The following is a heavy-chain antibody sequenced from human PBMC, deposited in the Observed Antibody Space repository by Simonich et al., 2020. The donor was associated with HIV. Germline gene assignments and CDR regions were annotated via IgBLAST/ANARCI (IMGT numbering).Heavy chain of an antibody. Sequence: QVQLVESGGGVVQPGRSLRLSCAASGFTFSSYGMHWVRQAPGKGLEWLAVLWYDGNNKYYADSVKGRFTISRDNSKNTLYLQMNSLRAEDTAVYYCARDLSGAFDYWGQGTLVTVSS. V-gene: IGHV3-33*01. D-gene: IGHD3-10*01. CDR3: ARDLSGAFDY. J-gene: IGHJ4*02. CDR2: LWYDGNNK. CDR1: GFTFSSYG.